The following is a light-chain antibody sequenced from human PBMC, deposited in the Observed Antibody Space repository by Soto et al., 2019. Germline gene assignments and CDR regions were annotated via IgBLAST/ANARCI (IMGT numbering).Light chain of an antibody. V-gene: IGLV2-23*02. J-gene: IGLJ1*01. CDR2: EVS. CDR3: FSYAGSLYV. Sequence: QSALTQPASVSGSPGQSITISCTGTSSAVGSYNLVSWYQQHPGKAPKLMIYEVSKRPSWVSNRFSGSKSGNTASLTISGLQAEDEADYYCFSYAGSLYVFGTGTKLTVL. CDR1: SSAVGSYNL.